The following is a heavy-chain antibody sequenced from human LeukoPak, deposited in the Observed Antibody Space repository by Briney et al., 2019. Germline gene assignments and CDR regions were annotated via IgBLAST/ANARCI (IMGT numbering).Heavy chain of an antibody. CDR3: ARDFGNYYMDV. V-gene: IGHV4-61*02. D-gene: IGHD3-3*01. Sequence: SETLSLTCTVSGGSISSGSYYWSWIRQPAGKGLEWIGRIYTSGSTNYNPSLKSRVTISVDTSKNQFSLKLSSVTAADTAVYYCARDFGNYYMDVWGKGTTVTVSS. CDR1: GGSISSGSYY. CDR2: IYTSGST. J-gene: IGHJ6*03.